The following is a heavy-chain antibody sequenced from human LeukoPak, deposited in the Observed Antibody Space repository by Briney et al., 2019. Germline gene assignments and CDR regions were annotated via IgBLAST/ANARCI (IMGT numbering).Heavy chain of an antibody. CDR1: GFTFSSYG. J-gene: IGHJ5*02. Sequence: TGGSLRLSCAASGFTFSSYGMHWVRQAPGKGLEWVTFIRHDGSNKFFAESVKGRFTISRDNSKNTLYLQMNSLRSEDTAVYYCARGTATPPIAAARLYNWFDPWGQGTLVTVSS. V-gene: IGHV3-30*02. CDR3: ARGTATPPIAAARLYNWFDP. D-gene: IGHD6-13*01. CDR2: IRHDGSNK.